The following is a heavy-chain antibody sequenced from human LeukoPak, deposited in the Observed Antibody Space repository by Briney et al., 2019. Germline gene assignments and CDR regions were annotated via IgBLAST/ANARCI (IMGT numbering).Heavy chain of an antibody. V-gene: IGHV4-4*02. CDR3: AREGGSYRPLDY. J-gene: IGHJ4*02. CDR2: VNLQGGT. D-gene: IGHD3-16*02. Sequence: SGTLSLTCDVSGGSITQTSYWTWVRQPPGKVLEWIADVNLQGGTNYNPSLLRRFTISVDTSENHVSLQMTSVTAADTAVYYCAREGGSYRPLDYSGQGTLVTVSS. CDR1: GGSITQTSY.